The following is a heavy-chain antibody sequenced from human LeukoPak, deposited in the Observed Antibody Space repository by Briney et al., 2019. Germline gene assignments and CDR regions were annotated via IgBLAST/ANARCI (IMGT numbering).Heavy chain of an antibody. J-gene: IGHJ6*03. D-gene: IGHD6-13*01. CDR2: INPNSGGT. V-gene: IGHV1-2*06. CDR1: GYTFTGYY. CDR3: ARGGSSWPYYYYYYMDV. Sequence: EASVKVSCKASGYTFTGYYMHWVRQAPGQGLEWMGRINPNSGGTNYAQKFQGRVTMTRDTSISTAYMELSRLRSDDTAVYYYARGGSSWPYYYYYYMDVWGKGTTVTVSS.